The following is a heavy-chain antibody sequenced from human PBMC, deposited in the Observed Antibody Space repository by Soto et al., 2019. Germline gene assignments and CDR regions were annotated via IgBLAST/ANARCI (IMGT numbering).Heavy chain of an antibody. CDR1: GFTFTLYW. CDR2: VNSEGTGT. CDR3: AGGDPGYSYGKVDL. D-gene: IGHD5-18*01. J-gene: IGHJ5*02. V-gene: IGHV3-74*03. Sequence: PGGSLRLSCEASGFTFTLYWMHWVRQAPGKGLVWVSRVNSEGTGTMYADSVKGRFTVSRDNAKNSVFLQMDSLRAEDAGVYFCAGGDPGYSYGKVDLWGQGTLVTVSS.